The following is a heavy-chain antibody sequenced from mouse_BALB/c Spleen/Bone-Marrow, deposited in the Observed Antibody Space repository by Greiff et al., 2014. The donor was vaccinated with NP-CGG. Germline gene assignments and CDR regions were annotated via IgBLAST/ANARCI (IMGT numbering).Heavy chain of an antibody. CDR1: GFNIKDTY. V-gene: IGHV14-3*02. J-gene: IGHJ2*01. CDR2: IDPANGNA. CDR3: AGYYYGFYFDY. Sequence: EVHLVESGAELVKPGASVKLSCTASGFNIKDTYMHWVKQRPEQGLEWIGRIDPANGNAKYDPKFQGKATITADTSSNTAYLQLSSLTSEDTAVYYCAGYYYGFYFDYRGQGTTLTVSS. D-gene: IGHD1-1*01.